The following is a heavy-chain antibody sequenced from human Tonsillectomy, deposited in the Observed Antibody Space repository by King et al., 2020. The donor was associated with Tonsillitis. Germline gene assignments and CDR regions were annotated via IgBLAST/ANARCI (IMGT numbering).Heavy chain of an antibody. Sequence: VQLQQWGAGLLKPSETLSLTCAVYGGSFSDYFWSWIRQPPGKGLEWIGDINLSGSTNSNPSLKSRVTISMDTSKNQFSLKLSSMTAADTAVYYCARGKYDFWSGYSDYFDYWGRGTLVTVSS. CDR2: INLSGST. D-gene: IGHD3-3*01. J-gene: IGHJ4*02. V-gene: IGHV4-34*01. CDR3: ARGKYDFWSGYSDYFDY. CDR1: GGSFSDYF.